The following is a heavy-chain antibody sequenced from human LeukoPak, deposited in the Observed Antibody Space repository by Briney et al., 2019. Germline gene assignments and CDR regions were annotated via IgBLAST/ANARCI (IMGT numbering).Heavy chain of an antibody. Sequence: GSLRLSCAASGFTFSSYWMSWVRQAPGKGLEWVANIKQDGSEKYYVDSVKGRFTISRDNAKNSLHLQMNSLRVEETAVYYCAREAVLEDYFDYWGQGTLVTVSS. J-gene: IGHJ4*02. CDR1: GFTFSSYW. D-gene: IGHD3-16*01. V-gene: IGHV3-7*01. CDR3: AREAVLEDYFDY. CDR2: IKQDGSEK.